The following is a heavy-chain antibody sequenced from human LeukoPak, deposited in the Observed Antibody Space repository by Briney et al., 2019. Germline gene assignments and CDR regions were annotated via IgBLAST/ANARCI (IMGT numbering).Heavy chain of an antibody. D-gene: IGHD3-22*01. CDR1: GYTFTSYF. J-gene: IGHJ4*02. CDR3: AREGYYDSSGYYY. Sequence: ASVKVSCKASGYTFTSYFMHWVRQAPGQGLEWMGWINPNSGGTNYAQKFQGWVTMTRDTSISTAHMELSRLRSDDTAVYYCAREGYYDSSGYYYWGQGTLVTVSS. CDR2: INPNSGGT. V-gene: IGHV1-2*04.